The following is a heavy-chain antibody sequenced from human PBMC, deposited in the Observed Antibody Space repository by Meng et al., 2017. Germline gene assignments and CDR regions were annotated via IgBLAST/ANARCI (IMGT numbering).Heavy chain of an antibody. D-gene: IGHD1-26*01. CDR1: GYTLTSYY. Sequence: ASVKVSCKASGYTLTSYYMHWVRQAPGQGLEWMGWINPNSGGTNYAQKFQGRVTMTRDTSISTAYMELIRLRSDDTAVYYCAREHLVGATNGSYYYGMDVWGQGTTVTVSS. CDR3: AREHLVGATNGSYYYGMDV. J-gene: IGHJ6*02. V-gene: IGHV1-2*02. CDR2: INPNSGGT.